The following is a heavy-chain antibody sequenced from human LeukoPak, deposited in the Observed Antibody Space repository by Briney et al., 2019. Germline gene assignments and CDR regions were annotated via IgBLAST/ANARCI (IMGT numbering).Heavy chain of an antibody. CDR1: GYTFTSYD. CDR2: MNPNSGNT. Sequence: GASVKVSCKASGYTFTSYDINWVRQATGQGLEWMGWMNPNSGNTGYAQKFQGRVTITRNTSISTAYMELSRLRSDDTAVYYCARDHIAVAGHFDYWGQGTLVTVSS. D-gene: IGHD6-19*01. V-gene: IGHV1-8*03. CDR3: ARDHIAVAGHFDY. J-gene: IGHJ4*02.